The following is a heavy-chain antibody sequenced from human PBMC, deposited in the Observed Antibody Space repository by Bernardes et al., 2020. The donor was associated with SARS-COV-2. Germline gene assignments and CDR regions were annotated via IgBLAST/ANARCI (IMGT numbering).Heavy chain of an antibody. CDR2: INHSGST. CDR1: GESFSAYY. V-gene: IGHV4-34*01. Sequence: TLSLTCAVYGESFSAYYWSWIRQPPGKGLEWIGEINHSGSTNYNPSLKSRVTISRDTSKNQFSLKLSSVTAADTALYYCARVGRQSYYFDFWGQGTLVTVSS. J-gene: IGHJ4*02. CDR3: ARVGRQSYYFDF.